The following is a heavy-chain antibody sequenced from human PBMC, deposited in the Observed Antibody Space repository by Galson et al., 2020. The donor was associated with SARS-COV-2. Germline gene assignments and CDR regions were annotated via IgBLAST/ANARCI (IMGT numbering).Heavy chain of an antibody. CDR1: GGSISSYY. D-gene: IGHD1-26*01. CDR2: IYTSGST. V-gene: IGHV4-4*07. J-gene: IGHJ6*02. CDR3: ARGTVGWELPDDYCYYYGMDF. Sequence: SETLSLTCHVSGGSISSYYWSWIRQPAGKGLEWIGRIYTSGSTNHNHSLKRRVTMSVDTSKNQFSLKLSSVTAADSAVYYCARGTVGWELPDDYCYYYGMDFWGQGTTVTVSS.